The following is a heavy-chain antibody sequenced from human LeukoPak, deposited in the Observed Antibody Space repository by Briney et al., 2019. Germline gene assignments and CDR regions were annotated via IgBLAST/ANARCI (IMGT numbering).Heavy chain of an antibody. D-gene: IGHD2-2*01. CDR1: GFTFKTYG. Sequence: PGGSLRLSCAASGFTFKTYGMHWVRQAPGKGLEWVAFIRYDGSKEYYTDSVRGRFTISRDNSKNTLYLQMNSLRAEDTAVYYCAREYCTTTSCYYWFDFWGQGTLATVSS. CDR2: IRYDGSKE. V-gene: IGHV3-30*02. CDR3: AREYCTTTSCYYWFDF. J-gene: IGHJ4*02.